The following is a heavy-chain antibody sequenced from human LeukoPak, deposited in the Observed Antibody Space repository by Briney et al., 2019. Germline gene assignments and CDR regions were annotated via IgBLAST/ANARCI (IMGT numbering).Heavy chain of an antibody. J-gene: IGHJ4*02. D-gene: IGHD6-13*01. V-gene: IGHV3-74*01. CDR3: AKAEGLGSSSWRSTVDY. Sequence: PGGSLRLSCAASGIYWMHWVRQAPGKGLVWVSHINSDGSWTSYADSVKGRFTISRDNSKNTLYLQMNSLRAEDTAVYYCAKAEGLGSSSWRSTVDYWGQGTLVTVSS. CDR2: INSDGSWT. CDR1: GIYW.